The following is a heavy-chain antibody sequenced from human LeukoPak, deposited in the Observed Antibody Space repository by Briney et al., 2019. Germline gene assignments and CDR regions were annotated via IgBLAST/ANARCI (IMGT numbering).Heavy chain of an antibody. V-gene: IGHV3-30*04. CDR1: GFTFSSYA. CDR2: ISYDGSNK. Sequence: GRSLRLSCAASGFTFSSYAMHWVRQAPGKGLEWVAVISYDGSNKYYADSVKGRFTISRDNSKNTLYLQMNSLRAEDTAVYCCARGRGAFDIWGQGTMVTVSS. CDR3: ARGRGAFDI. J-gene: IGHJ3*02.